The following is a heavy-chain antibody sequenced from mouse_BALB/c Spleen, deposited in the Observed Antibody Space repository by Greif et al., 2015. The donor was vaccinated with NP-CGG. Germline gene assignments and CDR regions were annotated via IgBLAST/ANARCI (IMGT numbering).Heavy chain of an antibody. J-gene: IGHJ4*01. V-gene: IGHV5-4*02. CDR1: GFTFSDYY. Sequence: EVKLVESGGGLVKPGGSLKLSCAASGFTFSDYYMYWVRQTPEKRLEWVATISDGGSYTYYPDSVKGRFTISRDNAKNNLCLQMSSLKSEDTAMYYCARGGVVAPYYAMDYWGQGTSVTVSS. CDR2: ISDGGSYT. CDR3: ARGGVVAPYYAMDY. D-gene: IGHD1-1*01.